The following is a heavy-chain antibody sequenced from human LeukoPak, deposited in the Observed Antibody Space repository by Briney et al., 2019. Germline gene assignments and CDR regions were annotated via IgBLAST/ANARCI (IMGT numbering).Heavy chain of an antibody. CDR1: GVSISSGDYY. D-gene: IGHD3-10*01. CDR3: ARDLRITMVRGKSPREDY. CDR2: VYYSGST. Sequence: SETLSLTCTVSGVSISSGDYYWSWIRQPPGKSLEWIGYVYYSGSTYYNPSLKSRVTISVDTSKNQFSLKLSSVPAADTAVYYCARDLRITMVRGKSPREDYWGQGTLVTVSS. J-gene: IGHJ4*02. V-gene: IGHV4-30-4*01.